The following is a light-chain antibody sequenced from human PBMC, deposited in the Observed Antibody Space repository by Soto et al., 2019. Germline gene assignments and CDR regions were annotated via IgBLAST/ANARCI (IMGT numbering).Light chain of an antibody. Sequence: DIQVTQSPSTLSASVGDRVTITCRASQGISNWLAWYQQKPGKAPNLLIYDASILQDGVPSRFSGSGSGTDFTLTISSLQPDDFATYYCQQASSSPRTFGEGTKVEV. J-gene: IGKJ4*02. CDR1: QGISNW. V-gene: IGKV1-12*01. CDR3: QQASSSPRT. CDR2: DAS.